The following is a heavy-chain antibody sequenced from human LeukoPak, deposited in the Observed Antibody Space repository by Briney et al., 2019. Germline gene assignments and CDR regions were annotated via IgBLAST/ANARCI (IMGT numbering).Heavy chain of an antibody. CDR2: INPNSGGT. CDR1: GYIFTNYY. D-gene: IGHD3-22*01. V-gene: IGHV1-2*02. J-gene: IGHJ6*03. Sequence: ASVKVSCKASGYIFTNYYLYWVRQAPGQGLEWMGWINPNSGGTNYAQKFQGRVTMTRDTSISTAYMELSRLRSDDTAVYYCARSGWLSHYYYMDVWGKGTTVTVSS. CDR3: ARSGWLSHYYYMDV.